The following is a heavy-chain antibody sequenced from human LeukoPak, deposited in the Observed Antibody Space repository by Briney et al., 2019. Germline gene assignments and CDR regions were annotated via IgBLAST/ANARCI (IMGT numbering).Heavy chain of an antibody. J-gene: IGHJ4*02. V-gene: IGHV3-23*01. D-gene: IGHD3-3*01. CDR2: ISDRGGNT. Sequence: GGSLRLSCAASGFTFSSYAMSWVRPAPGKGLEWVSTISDRGGNTYYADSVKGRFTISRDNSKNTLYLQMNSLRAEDTAVYYCAKGYYDFWSGYVDYWGQGTLVTVSS. CDR3: AKGYYDFWSGYVDY. CDR1: GFTFSSYA.